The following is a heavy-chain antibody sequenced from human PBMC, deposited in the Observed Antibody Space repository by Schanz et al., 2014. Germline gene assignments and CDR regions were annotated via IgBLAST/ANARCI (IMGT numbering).Heavy chain of an antibody. CDR3: ARAAYSHGLDV. CDR2: IKNTFNSYTT. D-gene: IGHD3-16*01. CDR1: GFTVSNNY. Sequence: EVQLVESGGGLVQPGGSLRLSCAASGFTVSNNYMSWVRQAPGKGLEWVARIKNTFNSYTTEYAASVKGRFSISRDDSKSSLYLQMNSLKTEDTAVYFCARAAYSHGLDVWGRGTTVTVSS. V-gene: IGHV3-72*01. J-gene: IGHJ6*02.